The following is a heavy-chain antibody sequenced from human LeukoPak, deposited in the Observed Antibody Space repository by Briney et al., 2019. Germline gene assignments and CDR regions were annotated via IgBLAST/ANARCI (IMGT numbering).Heavy chain of an antibody. J-gene: IGHJ5*02. CDR3: ARDRYDILTGYHSNWFDP. V-gene: IGHV4-30-2*01. Sequence: SQTLSLTCAVSGGSISSGGYSWRWIRQPPGKGLEWIGYIYHSGSTYYNPSLKSRVTRSVDRSKNQFSLKLSSVPAADTAVYYCARDRYDILTGYHSNWFDPWGQGTLVTVSS. D-gene: IGHD3-9*01. CDR1: GGSISSGGYS. CDR2: IYHSGST.